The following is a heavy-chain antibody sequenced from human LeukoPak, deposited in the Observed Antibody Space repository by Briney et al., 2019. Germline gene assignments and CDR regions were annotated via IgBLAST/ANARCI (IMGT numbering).Heavy chain of an antibody. V-gene: IGHV1-69*04. J-gene: IGHJ5*02. D-gene: IGHD5-24*01. Sequence: GASVKVSCKASGGTFSSYAISWVRQAPGQGLEWMGRIIPIFGIANYAQKFQGRVTITADKSTSTAYMELSSLRSEDTAVYHCARAGEMNWFDPWGQGTLVTVSS. CDR1: GGTFSSYA. CDR2: IIPIFGIA. CDR3: ARAGEMNWFDP.